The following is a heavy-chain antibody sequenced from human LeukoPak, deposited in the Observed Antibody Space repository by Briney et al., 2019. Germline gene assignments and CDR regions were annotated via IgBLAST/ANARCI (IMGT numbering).Heavy chain of an antibody. CDR1: GFTFRNYW. D-gene: IGHD3-10*01. Sequence: PGGSLRLSCAASGFTFRNYWMTWVRQAPGKGLEWVANIKEDGSEIFYVDSVKGRFTISRDNARNSLYLQMNSLRAEDTAVYYCTRTPDGVDYWGQGTLVTVSS. CDR2: IKEDGSEI. CDR3: TRTPDGVDY. J-gene: IGHJ4*02. V-gene: IGHV3-7*01.